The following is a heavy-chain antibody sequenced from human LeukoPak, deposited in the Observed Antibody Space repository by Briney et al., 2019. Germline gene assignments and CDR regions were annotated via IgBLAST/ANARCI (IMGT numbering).Heavy chain of an antibody. CDR3: ARHCCSGPAKRVFDI. Sequence: SETLSLTCTVSGGSIISSDYHWVWVRQPPGKGLEWIGTISYSGNTDYNPPLRSRVTISVDTSNNQFSLRLGSVTAADTAVYHCARHCCSGPAKRVFDIWGQGTMVTVSS. CDR2: ISYSGNT. D-gene: IGHD2-15*01. J-gene: IGHJ3*02. CDR1: GGSIISSDYH. V-gene: IGHV4-39*01.